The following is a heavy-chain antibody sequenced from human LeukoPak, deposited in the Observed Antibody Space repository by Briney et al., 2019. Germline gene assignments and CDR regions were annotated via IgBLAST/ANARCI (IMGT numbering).Heavy chain of an antibody. CDR2: IIPIFGTA. D-gene: IGHD2-2*01. V-gene: IGHV1-69*06. CDR3: ARVHCSSTSCYHDAFDI. J-gene: IGHJ3*02. CDR1: GGTFISYA. Sequence: SVKVSCKASGGTFISYAISWVRQAPGQGLEWMGGIIPIFGTANYAQKFQGRVTITADKSTSTAYMELSSLRSEDTAVYYCARVHCSSTSCYHDAFDIWGQGTMVTVSS.